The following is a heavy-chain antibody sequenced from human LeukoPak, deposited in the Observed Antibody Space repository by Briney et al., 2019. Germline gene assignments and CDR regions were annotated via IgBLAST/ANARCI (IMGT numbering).Heavy chain of an antibody. J-gene: IGHJ4*02. CDR1: GYTFTGYY. CDR2: INPNSGGT. CDR3: ARDAIGGYPTLGY. D-gene: IGHD5-12*01. Sequence: GASVKVSCKASGYTFTGYYMHWVRQAPGQGLEWMGWINPNSGGTNYAQKFQGWVTMTRDTSISTAYMELSRLRSDDTAVYYCARDAIGGYPTLGYWGQGTLVTVSS. V-gene: IGHV1-2*04.